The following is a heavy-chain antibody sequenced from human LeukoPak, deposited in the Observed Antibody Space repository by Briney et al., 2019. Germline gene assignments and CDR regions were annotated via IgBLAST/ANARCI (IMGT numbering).Heavy chain of an antibody. CDR2: ISGSGGST. CDR1: GFTFSSYA. J-gene: IGHJ3*02. Sequence: PGGSLRLPCAASGFTFSSYAMSWVRQAPGKGLEWVSAISGSGGSTYYADSVKGRFSISRDNSKNTLYLQMNSLRAEDTAVYYCAKAQHSSWRRGVAFDIWGQGTMVTVSS. CDR3: AKAQHSSWRRGVAFDI. V-gene: IGHV3-23*01. D-gene: IGHD6-13*01.